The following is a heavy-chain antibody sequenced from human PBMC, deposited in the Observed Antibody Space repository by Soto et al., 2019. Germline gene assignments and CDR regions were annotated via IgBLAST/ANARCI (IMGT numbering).Heavy chain of an antibody. D-gene: IGHD3-10*01. V-gene: IGHV3-53*01. CDR2: IYSGGST. Sequence: GGSLRLSCAASGFTVSSNYMSWVRQAPGKGLEWVSVIYSGGSTYYADSVKGRFTISRDNSKNTLYLQMNSLRAEDTAVYYRARYYGSGSYYNHYYYGMGVWGQGTTVTVSS. CDR3: ARYYGSGSYYNHYYYGMGV. CDR1: GFTVSSNY. J-gene: IGHJ6*02.